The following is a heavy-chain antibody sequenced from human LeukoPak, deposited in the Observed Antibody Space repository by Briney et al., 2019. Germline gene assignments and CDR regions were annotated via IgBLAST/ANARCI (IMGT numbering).Heavy chain of an antibody. CDR2: INHSGST. Sequence: SETLSLTCTVSGGSISSSSYYWGWIRQPPGKGLEWIGEINHSGSTNYNPSLKSRVTISVDTSKNQFSLKLSSVTAADTAVYYCARAGYDFWSGYYSYYYYGMDVWGQGTTVTVSS. CDR1: GGSISSSSYY. CDR3: ARAGYDFWSGYYSYYYYGMDV. V-gene: IGHV4-39*07. D-gene: IGHD3-3*01. J-gene: IGHJ6*02.